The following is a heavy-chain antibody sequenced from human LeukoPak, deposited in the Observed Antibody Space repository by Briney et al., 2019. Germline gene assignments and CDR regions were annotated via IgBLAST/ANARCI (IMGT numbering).Heavy chain of an antibody. CDR3: ARDVLDY. J-gene: IGHJ4*02. Sequence: GGSLRLSCAASGFTFSSWEMNWVRQAPGKGLEWVSYISSSGSATYYADSVKGRFTISRDNTKNSMYMQMNSLRAEDTAVYYCARDVLDYWGQGTLVTVSS. CDR2: ISSSGSAT. CDR1: GFTFSSWE. V-gene: IGHV3-48*03.